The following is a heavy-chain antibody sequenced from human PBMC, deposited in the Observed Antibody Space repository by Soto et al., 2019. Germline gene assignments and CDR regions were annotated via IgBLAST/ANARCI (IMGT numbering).Heavy chain of an antibody. D-gene: IGHD3-3*01. Sequence: ASVKVSCKASGYTFTSYYMHWVRQAPGQGLEWMGIINPSGGSTSYAQKFQGRVTMTRDTSTSTVYMELSSLRSEDTAVYYCARDSGALNYDFWRGSLWFDPWAQGTLVTVSS. CDR3: ARDSGALNYDFWRGSLWFDP. CDR2: INPSGGST. J-gene: IGHJ5*02. CDR1: GYTFTSYY. V-gene: IGHV1-46*01.